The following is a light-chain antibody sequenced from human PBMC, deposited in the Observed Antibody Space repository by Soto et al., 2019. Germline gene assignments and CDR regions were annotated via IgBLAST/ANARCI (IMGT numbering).Light chain of an antibody. Sequence: DIVMTQSPATLSVSPGERATLSCRASQSVSSNLAWYKQKPGQAPRLLIYGASTRATGIPARFSGSGSGTEFTLTISSLQSEDFAIYFCQQYNSWPPDRTFGQGTKVEIK. J-gene: IGKJ1*01. CDR3: QQYNSWPPDRT. CDR1: QSVSSN. V-gene: IGKV3-15*01. CDR2: GAS.